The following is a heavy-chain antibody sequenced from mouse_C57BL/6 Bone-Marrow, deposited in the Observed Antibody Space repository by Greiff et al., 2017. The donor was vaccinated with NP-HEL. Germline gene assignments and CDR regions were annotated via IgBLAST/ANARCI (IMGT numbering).Heavy chain of an antibody. CDR2: ISNGGGST. D-gene: IGHD2-1*01. CDR3: ATYGNYAGYFDV. CDR1: GFTFSDYY. V-gene: IGHV5-12*01. J-gene: IGHJ1*03. Sequence: EVKLMESGGGLVQPGGSLKLSCAASGFTFSDYYMYWVHQTPEKRLEWVAYISNGGGSTYYPDTVKGRFTISRDNAKNTLYLQMSRLKSEDTAMYYCATYGNYAGYFDVWGTGTTVTVSS.